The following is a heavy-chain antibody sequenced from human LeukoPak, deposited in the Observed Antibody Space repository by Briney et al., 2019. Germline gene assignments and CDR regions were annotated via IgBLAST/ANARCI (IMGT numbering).Heavy chain of an antibody. J-gene: IGHJ4*02. V-gene: IGHV3-30*18. CDR2: ISYDGSNK. D-gene: IGHD6-13*01. Sequence: GGSLRLSCTASGFTFSSYAMHWVRQAPGKGLEWVAVISYDGSNKYYADSVKGRFTISRDNSKNTLYLQMNSLRAEDTAVYYCAKDWSSSSWGPFDYWGQGTLVTVSS. CDR3: AKDWSSSSWGPFDY. CDR1: GFTFSSYA.